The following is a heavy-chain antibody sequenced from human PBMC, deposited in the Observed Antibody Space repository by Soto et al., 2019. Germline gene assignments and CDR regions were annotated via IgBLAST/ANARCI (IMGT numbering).Heavy chain of an antibody. J-gene: IGHJ6*03. CDR1: GGSISSGGYY. V-gene: IGHV4-31*03. CDR2: IYYSGST. Sequence: SETLSLTCTVSGGSISSGGYYWRWIRQHPGKGLEWIGYIYYSGSTYYNPSLKSRVTISVDTSKNQFSLKLSSVTAADTAVYYCARDVRADYYYYRDVGGKGTTVTVSS. CDR3: ARDVRADYYYYRDV. D-gene: IGHD3-16*02.